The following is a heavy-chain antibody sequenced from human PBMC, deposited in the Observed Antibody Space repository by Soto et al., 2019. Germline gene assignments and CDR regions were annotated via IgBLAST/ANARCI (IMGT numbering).Heavy chain of an antibody. V-gene: IGHV3-23*01. J-gene: IGHJ4*02. CDR1: GFTFSSYA. CDR3: AKERVVAATQSFDY. Sequence: EVQLLESGGGLVQPGGSLRLSCGASGFTFSSYAMNWVRQAPGKGPEWVSTISGSGGNTYYADSVKGRFTISRDNSKNTLYLQMNSLGAEDTAIYYCAKERVVAATQSFDYWGQGTLVTVSS. D-gene: IGHD2-15*01. CDR2: ISGSGGNT.